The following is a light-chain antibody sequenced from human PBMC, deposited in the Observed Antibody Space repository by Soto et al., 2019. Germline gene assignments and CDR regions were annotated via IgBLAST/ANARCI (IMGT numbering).Light chain of an antibody. CDR1: QSISSW. J-gene: IGKJ4*01. CDR2: DAS. CDR3: QQYNSYSLT. V-gene: IGKV1-5*01. Sequence: DIQMTQSPSTLSVSVGDRVTITCRASQSISSWLAGNQQKPGKAPKLLIYDASSLESGVPSRFSGSGSGTEFTLTISSLQPDDFATYYCQQYNSYSLTFGGGTKVEIK.